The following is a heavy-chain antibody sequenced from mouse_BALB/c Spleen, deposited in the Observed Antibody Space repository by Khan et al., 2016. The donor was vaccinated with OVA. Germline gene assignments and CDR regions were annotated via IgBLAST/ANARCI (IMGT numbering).Heavy chain of an antibody. CDR2: IWGGGST. CDR1: GFSLTDYG. CDR3: AKGLWSYYFALDY. Sequence: QVQLKHSGPGLVAPSQSLSITCTVSGFSLTDYGVSWIRQPPGKGLEWLGVIWGGGSTYYNSALKSRLSISKDNSKSQVFLKMNSLQTDDTAMYYCAKGLWSYYFALDYGGQGTSVTVSS. J-gene: IGHJ4*01. V-gene: IGHV2-6-5*01. D-gene: IGHD3-1*01.